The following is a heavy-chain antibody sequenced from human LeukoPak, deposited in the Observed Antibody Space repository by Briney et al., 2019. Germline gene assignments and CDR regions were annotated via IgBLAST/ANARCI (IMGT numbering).Heavy chain of an antibody. Sequence: ASVKVSCKASGYTFTGYYTHWVRQAPGQGLEWMGWINPNSGGTNYAQKFQGRVTMTRDTSISTAYMELSRLRSDDTAVYYCASVPTFGGASGDYWGQGTLVTVSS. CDR1: GYTFTGYY. CDR2: INPNSGGT. CDR3: ASVPTFGGASGDY. D-gene: IGHD3-16*01. V-gene: IGHV1-2*02. J-gene: IGHJ4*02.